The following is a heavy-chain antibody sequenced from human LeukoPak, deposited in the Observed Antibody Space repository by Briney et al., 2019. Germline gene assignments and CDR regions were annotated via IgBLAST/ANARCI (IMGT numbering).Heavy chain of an antibody. Sequence: GESLRLSCSASGLDFATYWINWVRHAPGGGLEWVANISHDGNARYVDAVRGRFTTPRDNAKNSLSMEMNSLRAEDTAVYYCAGWGGGVNHWGQGTLVTVSS. V-gene: IGHV3-7*01. CDR1: GLDFATYW. D-gene: IGHD3-16*01. CDR3: AGWGGGVNH. J-gene: IGHJ4*02. CDR2: ISHDGNAR.